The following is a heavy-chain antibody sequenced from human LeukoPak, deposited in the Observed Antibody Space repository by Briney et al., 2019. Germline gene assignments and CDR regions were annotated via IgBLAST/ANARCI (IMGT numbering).Heavy chain of an antibody. D-gene: IGHD3-3*01. V-gene: IGHV3-9*01. CDR3: AKDSDFWSGYFDY. CDR1: GFTFDDYA. J-gene: IGHJ4*02. CDR2: ISWNSGSI. Sequence: GGSLRLSCAASGFTFDDYAMRWVRQAPGKGLEWVSGISWNSGSIGYADSVKGRFTISRDNAKNSLYLQMNSLRAEDTALYYCAKDSDFWSGYFDYWGQGTLVTVSS.